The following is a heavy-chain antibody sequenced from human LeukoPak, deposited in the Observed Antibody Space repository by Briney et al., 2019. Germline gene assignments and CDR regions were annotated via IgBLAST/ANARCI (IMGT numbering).Heavy chain of an antibody. D-gene: IGHD2-2*01. CDR3: ARVGPDITSWHY. Sequence: SETLSLTCAVSGGSFSDYYWSWIRQPPGKGLEWVGEINQSGSTNYNPSLKSRVTISVDTSKNQFSLKLSSVTAADTAVYYCARVGPDITSWHYWGQGTLVTVSS. CDR2: INQSGST. V-gene: IGHV4-34*01. J-gene: IGHJ4*02. CDR1: GGSFSDYY.